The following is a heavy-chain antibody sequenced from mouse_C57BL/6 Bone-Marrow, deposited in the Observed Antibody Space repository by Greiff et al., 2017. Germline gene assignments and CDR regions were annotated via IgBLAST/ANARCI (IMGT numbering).Heavy chain of an antibody. J-gene: IGHJ4*01. V-gene: IGHV1-72*01. CDR3: AFITTVVAGYCAMDY. D-gene: IGHD1-1*01. Sequence: QVQLQQSGAELVKPGASVKLSCKASGYTFTSYWMHWVKQRPGQGLEWIGRIDPNSGGTKYNEKFKSKATLTVDKPSSTAYMQLSSLTAEDPAVYCCAFITTVVAGYCAMDYRGQGTSVTGFS. CDR2: IDPNSGGT. CDR1: GYTFTSYW.